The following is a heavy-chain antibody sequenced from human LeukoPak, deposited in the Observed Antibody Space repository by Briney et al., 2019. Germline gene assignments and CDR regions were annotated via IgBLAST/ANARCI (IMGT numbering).Heavy chain of an antibody. J-gene: IGHJ4*02. D-gene: IGHD3-10*01. CDR2: INVSGGST. Sequence: GGSLGLSCAASGFTFSNYAMSWVRQAPGKGLEWVSGINVSGGSTFYADSVRGRFTISRDNSKNTLYLQMNSLRAEDTAVYYCAREGSGSYFDYWGQGTLVTVSS. V-gene: IGHV3-23*01. CDR1: GFTFSNYA. CDR3: AREGSGSYFDY.